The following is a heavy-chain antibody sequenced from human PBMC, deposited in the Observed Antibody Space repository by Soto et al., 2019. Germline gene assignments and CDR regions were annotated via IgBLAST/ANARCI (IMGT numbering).Heavy chain of an antibody. V-gene: IGHV4-31*03. CDR2: IHNSGTT. CDR1: GGSITNDDYY. Sequence: QVQLQESGPGLVKPSQTLSLTCTVSGGSITNDDYYWNWIRQLTGKGLEWIGYIHNSGTTDYNPSLKSRVTISVDTSKSQFSLKLSSVTAADTAVYFCARQKQWLSPFDDWGQGTLVTVSS. D-gene: IGHD6-19*01. J-gene: IGHJ4*02. CDR3: ARQKQWLSPFDD.